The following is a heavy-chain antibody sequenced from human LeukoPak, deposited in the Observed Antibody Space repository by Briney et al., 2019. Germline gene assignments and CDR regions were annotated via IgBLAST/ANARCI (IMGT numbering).Heavy chain of an antibody. CDR1: GGSISSSNW. CDR2: IYHSGST. Sequence: SGTLSLTCAVSGGSISSSNWWSWVRQPPGKGLEWIGEIYHSGSTNYNPSLKSRVTISVDKSKNQFSLKLSSVTAADTAVYYCASRFSSSGWPGPVDYWGQGTLVTVSS. CDR3: ASRFSSSGWPGPVDY. D-gene: IGHD6-19*01. J-gene: IGHJ4*02. V-gene: IGHV4-4*02.